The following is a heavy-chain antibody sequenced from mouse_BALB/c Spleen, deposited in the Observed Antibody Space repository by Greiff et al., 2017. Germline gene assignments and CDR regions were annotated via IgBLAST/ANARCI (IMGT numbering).Heavy chain of an antibody. CDR2: IYPGGGYT. J-gene: IGHJ3*01. CDR3: ASYYYGSSPAWFAY. Sequence: QVQLKQSGAELVRPGTSVKISCKASGYTFTNYWLGWVKQRPGHGLEWIGDIYPGGGYTNYNEKFKGKATLTADTSSSTSYMQLSSLTSEDSAVYFCASYYYGSSPAWFAYWGQGTLVTVSA. D-gene: IGHD1-1*01. CDR1: GYTFTNYW. V-gene: IGHV1-63*02.